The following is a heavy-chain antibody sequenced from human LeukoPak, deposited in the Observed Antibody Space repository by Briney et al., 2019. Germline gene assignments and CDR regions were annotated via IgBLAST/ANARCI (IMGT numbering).Heavy chain of an antibody. D-gene: IGHD3-10*01. CDR1: AYTFTGYD. Sequence: GASVKVSCKASAYTFTGYDINWVRQATGQGLEWMGWMNPNSGNTGYAQKFQGRITMTRNNSIKTAYMELSSPRSEDTAVYYCARGNTIIRGIIFTWFDFWGQGTLVTVSS. CDR2: MNPNSGNT. CDR3: ARGNTIIRGIIFTWFDF. V-gene: IGHV1-8*01. J-gene: IGHJ5*01.